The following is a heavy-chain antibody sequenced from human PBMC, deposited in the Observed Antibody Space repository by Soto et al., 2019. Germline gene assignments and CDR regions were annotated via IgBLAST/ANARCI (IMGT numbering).Heavy chain of an antibody. D-gene: IGHD3-16*01. V-gene: IGHV4-4*02. J-gene: IGHJ5*02. CDR2: IYDTVTT. CDR1: GGSISSNEW. CDR3: ARAVPFCLGP. Sequence: QVQLQESGPGLVKPSGTLSLTCAISGGSISSNEWWSWVRQPPGKGLEWIGEIYDTVTTNYNPSLKSRVTISIDKSKTQFSLTLTSLTAADTAVYYCARAVPFCLGPWGQGTLVTVSS.